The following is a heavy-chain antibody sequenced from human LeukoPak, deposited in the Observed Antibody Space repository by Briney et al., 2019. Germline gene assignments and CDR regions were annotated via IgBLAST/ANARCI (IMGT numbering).Heavy chain of an antibody. J-gene: IGHJ4*02. D-gene: IGHD6-13*01. CDR3: TRERISGIAAFDY. CDR1: GFTFSNAW. V-gene: IGHV3-33*08. Sequence: PGGSLRLSCAASGFTFSNAWMSWVRQAPGKGLEWVAVIWYDGINKFHADSVRGRFTISRDNSKNTVSLQMNSLRAEDTAVYYCTRERISGIAAFDYWGQGTLVTVSS. CDR2: IWYDGINK.